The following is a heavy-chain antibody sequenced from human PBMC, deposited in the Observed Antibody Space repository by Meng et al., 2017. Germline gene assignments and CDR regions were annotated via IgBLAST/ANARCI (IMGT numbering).Heavy chain of an antibody. D-gene: IGHD2-15*01. J-gene: IGHJ4*02. CDR1: GYTFTSYY. CDR3: ARSIIGSRLFDY. V-gene: IGHV1-46*01. CDR2: INPCGGST. Sequence: ASVKVSCKSSGYTFTSYYMHWVRQAPGQGLEWMGIINPCGGSTSYAQKFQGRVTMTRDKSTSTVYMEPSSLRSEDTAVYYRARSIIGSRLFDYWGQGTLVTVSS.